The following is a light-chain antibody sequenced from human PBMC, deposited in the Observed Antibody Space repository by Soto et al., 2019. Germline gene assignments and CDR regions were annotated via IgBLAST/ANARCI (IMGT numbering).Light chain of an antibody. CDR3: SSYTSSSTLV. CDR2: EVS. Sequence: QSALTQPASVSGSPGQSITISCTGTSSDVGGYNYVSWYQQHPGKAPKLMIYEVSNRPSGVSNRLPGSKSGNTASLTISVLQAEDEADYYCSSYTSSSTLVFGGGTKLTVL. V-gene: IGLV2-14*01. J-gene: IGLJ2*01. CDR1: SSDVGGYNY.